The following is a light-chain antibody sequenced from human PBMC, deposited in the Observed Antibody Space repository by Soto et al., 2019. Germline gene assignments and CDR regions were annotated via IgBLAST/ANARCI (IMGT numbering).Light chain of an antibody. Sequence: QSVLTQPPSASGTPGQRVTVSCSGSSSNIGSNTVNWYQQLPGTAPKLLIYSNNQRPSGVPDRFSGSKSGTSASLASSGLQSEDEPVYYCAAWDDSLKEEVFGTGTKLTVL. CDR1: SSNIGSNT. CDR3: AAWDDSLKEEV. J-gene: IGLJ1*01. V-gene: IGLV1-44*01. CDR2: SNN.